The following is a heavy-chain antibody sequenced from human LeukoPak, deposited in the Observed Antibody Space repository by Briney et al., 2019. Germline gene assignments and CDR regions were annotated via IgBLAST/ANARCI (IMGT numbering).Heavy chain of an antibody. V-gene: IGHV3-30*18. Sequence: PGRSLRLSCAASGFTFSSYGIHWVRQAPGKGLEWVAVISYDGSNKYYADSVKGRFTISRDNSKNTLYLQMNSLRAEDTAVYYCAKLTGEEMATIAWCQGTLVTVSS. CDR3: AKLTGEEMATIA. CDR2: ISYDGSNK. D-gene: IGHD5-24*01. J-gene: IGHJ4*02. CDR1: GFTFSSYG.